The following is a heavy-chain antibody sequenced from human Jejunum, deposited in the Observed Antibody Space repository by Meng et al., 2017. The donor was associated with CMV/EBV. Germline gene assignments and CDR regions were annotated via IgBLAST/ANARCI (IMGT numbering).Heavy chain of an antibody. D-gene: IGHD3-3*01. V-gene: IGHV3-48*04. CDR2: ISSMSATM. CDR1: GFSFSIYS. CDR3: ARDVTILGRVQTFDS. Sequence: GFSFSIYSMHWVRQVPGKGLGWVSYISSMSATMYYTDSVRGRFTISRDDAKNSLYLHMNNLRAEDTAIYYCARDVTILGRVQTFDSWGQGTLVTVSS. J-gene: IGHJ4*02.